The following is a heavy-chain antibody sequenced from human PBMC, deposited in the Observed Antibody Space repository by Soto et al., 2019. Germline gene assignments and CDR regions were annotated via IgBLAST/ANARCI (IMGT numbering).Heavy chain of an antibody. CDR2: IYPSDSYT. Sequence: GESLKISCKGSGYGFSIHWVAWLRQMPGKGLEWVGFIYPSDSYTNYSPSFQGHVTISADKSISTAYLQWSSLKASDTAMYYCARRGGHYYDSSGYPSYYYYYGMDVWGQGTTVTVSS. D-gene: IGHD3-22*01. J-gene: IGHJ6*02. CDR1: GYGFSIHW. V-gene: IGHV5-10-1*01. CDR3: ARRGGHYYDSSGYPSYYYYYGMDV.